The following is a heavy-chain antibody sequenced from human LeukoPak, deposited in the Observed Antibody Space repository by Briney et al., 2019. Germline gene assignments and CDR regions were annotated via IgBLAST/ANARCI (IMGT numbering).Heavy chain of an antibody. Sequence: PSETLSLTCTVSGGSISSSSYYWGWIPQPPGKGLEWIVSIYYSGSTYYNPSLKSRVTISVDTSKNQFSLQLTSVTAADTAVYYCAVEEFDFWGQGTPVTVSP. D-gene: IGHD5-24*01. CDR1: GGSISSSSYY. CDR3: AVEEFDF. CDR2: IYYSGST. J-gene: IGHJ4*02. V-gene: IGHV4-39*01.